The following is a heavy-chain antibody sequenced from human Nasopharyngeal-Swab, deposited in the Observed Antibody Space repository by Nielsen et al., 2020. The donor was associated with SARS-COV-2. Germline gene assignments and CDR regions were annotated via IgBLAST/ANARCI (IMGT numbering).Heavy chain of an antibody. CDR2: ISWNSGSI. D-gene: IGHD5-12*01. J-gene: IGHJ4*02. CDR1: GFTFDDYA. CDR3: ARGYSGYDQWGIDY. Sequence: GGSLRLSCAASGFTFDDYAMHWVRQAPGKGLEWVSGISWNSGSIGYADSVKGRFTISRDNSKNTLYLQMNSLRAEDTAVYYCARGYSGYDQWGIDYWGQGTLVTVSS. V-gene: IGHV3-9*01.